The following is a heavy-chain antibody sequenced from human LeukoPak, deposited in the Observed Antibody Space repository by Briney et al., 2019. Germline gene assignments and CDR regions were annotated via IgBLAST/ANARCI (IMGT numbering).Heavy chain of an antibody. CDR3: ASGDPDINSHFDY. D-gene: IGHD2-15*01. CDR1: GFTFSSYA. J-gene: IGHJ4*02. CDR2: VSGSGGNT. Sequence: PGASLRLSCAASGFTFSSYAITWVRQAPGKGLEWVSAVSGSGGNTSYADSVKGRFTISRDNSKSTLYLQMNSLRAEDTAVYYCASGDPDINSHFDYWGQGTLVTVPS. V-gene: IGHV3-23*01.